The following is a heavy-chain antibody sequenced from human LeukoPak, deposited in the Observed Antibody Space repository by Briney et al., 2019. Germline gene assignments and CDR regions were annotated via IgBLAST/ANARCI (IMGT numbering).Heavy chain of an antibody. J-gene: IGHJ6*02. D-gene: IGHD2-2*01. CDR1: GFTASSNY. V-gene: IGHV3-53*01. CDR3: ARDSKGYYYGMDV. Sequence: GGSLRLSCAASGFTASSNYMSWVRQAPGEGLGWVSVIYSGGSTYYADSVKGRFTISRDNSKNTLYLQMNSLRAEDTAVYYCARDSKGYYYGMDVWGQGTTVTVSS. CDR2: IYSGGST.